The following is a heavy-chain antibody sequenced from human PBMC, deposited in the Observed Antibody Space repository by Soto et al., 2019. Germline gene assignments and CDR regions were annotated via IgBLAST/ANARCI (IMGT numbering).Heavy chain of an antibody. CDR3: ARAHDYGRNLGVDY. CDR2: ISYDGSNK. Sequence: PGGSLRLSCAASGFKFNDYAIQWVRDAPGKGLEWVAVISYDGSNKYYADSVRGRFTISRDNSKNTLYMQMNSLRGEDSAIYYCARAHDYGRNLGVDYWGQGTLVTVSS. V-gene: IGHV3-30-3*01. D-gene: IGHD4-17*01. J-gene: IGHJ4*02. CDR1: GFKFNDYA.